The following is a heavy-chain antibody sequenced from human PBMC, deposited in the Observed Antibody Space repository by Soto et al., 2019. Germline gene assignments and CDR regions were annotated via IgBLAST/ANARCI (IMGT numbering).Heavy chain of an antibody. D-gene: IGHD6-13*01. CDR1: GFTFSSYC. J-gene: IGHJ6*02. Sequence: GGSLRRSCAACGFTFSSYCIHWVRQAPCKGLEWVAVISYDGINKYYADSVKGRFTISRDNSKNTLYLQMNSLRAEDTAVYYWRLRVLYSSSWYWDTPEKTDPRYSMDVWGQRTTVTVSS. V-gene: IGHV3-30*03. CDR3: RLRVLYSSSWYWDTPEKTDPRYSMDV. CDR2: ISYDGINK.